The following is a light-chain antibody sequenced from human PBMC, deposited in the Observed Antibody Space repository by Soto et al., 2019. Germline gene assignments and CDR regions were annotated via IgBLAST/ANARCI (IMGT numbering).Light chain of an antibody. CDR3: QQYHSDPAS. Sequence: DIQMTQSPSSLSASVGDRVTITCRASQGISSFLAWFQQKPGKAPKSLIYDASNLQNGVSSRFSGSGSDTHFTLTISSLQPEDFATYYCQQYHSDPASFGQGTRVEIK. CDR2: DAS. J-gene: IGKJ1*01. V-gene: IGKV1-16*01. CDR1: QGISSF.